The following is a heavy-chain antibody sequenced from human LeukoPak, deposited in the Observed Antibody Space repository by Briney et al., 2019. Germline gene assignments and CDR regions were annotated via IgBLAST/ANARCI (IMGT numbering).Heavy chain of an antibody. CDR2: IHYSGST. V-gene: IGHV4-59*08. CDR1: GGSISSYY. D-gene: IGHD3-22*01. J-gene: IGHJ6*02. CDR3: ARHSYDSSGYYLEENGMDV. Sequence: SETLSLTCTVSGGSISSYYWSWIRQPPGKGLEWIGYIHYSGSTNYNPSLKSRVTISVDTSKNQFSLKLSSVTAADTAVYYCARHSYDSSGYYLEENGMDVWGQGTTVTVSS.